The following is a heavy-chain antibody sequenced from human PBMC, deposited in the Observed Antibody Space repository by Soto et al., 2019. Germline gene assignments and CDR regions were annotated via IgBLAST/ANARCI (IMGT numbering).Heavy chain of an antibody. D-gene: IGHD2-2*01. Sequence: GASVKVSCKASGYDFTAYAINWVRQASGQGLEWMGWMNPINGATGSARRFQGRVSMTRSTATATAYLELTSLRSDYSAVYFCGRGPSPRAPAGGTPYYYAMDVWGQGTTVTVS. J-gene: IGHJ6*02. CDR3: GRGPSPRAPAGGTPYYYAMDV. CDR2: MNPINGAT. V-gene: IGHV1-8*02. CDR1: GYDFTAYA.